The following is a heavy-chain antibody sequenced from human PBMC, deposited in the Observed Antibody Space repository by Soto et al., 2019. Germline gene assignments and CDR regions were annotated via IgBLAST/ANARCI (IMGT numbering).Heavy chain of an antibody. V-gene: IGHV4-59*12. CDR1: GGSISSYY. D-gene: IGHD5-12*01. Sequence: SETLSLTCTVSGGSISSYYWSWIRQPPGKGLEWIGYIYYSGSTNYNPSLKSRVTISVDTSKNSLYLQMNSLRGEDTAVYYCARGTVATTRLSPDYWGQGILVTVSS. CDR2: IYYSGST. J-gene: IGHJ4*02. CDR3: ARGTVATTRLSPDY.